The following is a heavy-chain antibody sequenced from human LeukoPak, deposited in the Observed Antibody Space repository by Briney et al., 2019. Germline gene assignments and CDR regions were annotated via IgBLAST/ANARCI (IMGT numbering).Heavy chain of an antibody. J-gene: IGHJ4*02. CDR3: AKDAGTRDGYNSDFFDF. CDR2: ISYDGSNE. V-gene: IGHV3-30-3*01. D-gene: IGHD5-24*01. CDR1: GFTFGSYA. Sequence: GGSLRLSCAASGFTFGSYAMHWVRQAPGKGLEWVAIISYDGSNEYYADSVKGRFTISRDSSKNILYLQMNSLRAEDTAVYYCAKDAGTRDGYNSDFFDFWGQGTLVTVSS.